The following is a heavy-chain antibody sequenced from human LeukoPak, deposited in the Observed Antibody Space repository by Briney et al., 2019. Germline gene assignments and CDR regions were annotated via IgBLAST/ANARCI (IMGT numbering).Heavy chain of an antibody. CDR2: IHFDGGIE. V-gene: IGHV3-30*02. CDR3: ANYGSGTSDY. CDR1: GFTFSSYD. D-gene: IGHD3-10*01. J-gene: IGHJ4*02. Sequence: GGSLRLSCAASGFTFSSYDMHWVRQAPGKGLEWVASIHFDGGIEYYADSVKRRFTISRDNSKNTLYLQMNSLKTEDTAVYYYANYGSGTSDYWGQGTLVTVSS.